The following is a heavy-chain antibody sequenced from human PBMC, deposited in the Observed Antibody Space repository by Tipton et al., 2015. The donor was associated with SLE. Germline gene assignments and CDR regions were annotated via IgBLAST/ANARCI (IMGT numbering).Heavy chain of an antibody. V-gene: IGHV3-64*04. CDR2: ISSNGGST. J-gene: IGHJ4*02. CDR1: GFTFSSYA. CDR3: ARRPPYGGYED. D-gene: IGHD4-17*01. Sequence: SLRLSCSASGFTFSSYAMHWVRQAPGKGLEYVSAISSNGGSTYYADSVKGRFTISRDNSKNTLYLQMNSLRAEDTAVYYCARRPPYGGYEDWGQGTLVTVSS.